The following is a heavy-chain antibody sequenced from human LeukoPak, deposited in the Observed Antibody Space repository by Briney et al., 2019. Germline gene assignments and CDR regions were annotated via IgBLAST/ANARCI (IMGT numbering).Heavy chain of an antibody. CDR1: GIDFRASG. J-gene: IGHJ4*02. CDR3: AREGGTVVIGRFDY. CDR2: IQTDGRDK. D-gene: IGHD2-2*01. Sequence: PGGSLRLSCAASGIDFRASGMHWVRQAPGMGLEWVTFIQTDGRDKYYAASVAGRFTTSRDNSKNTVYLNMNNLRPDDTALYYCAREGGTVVIGRFDYWGQGTLVTVSS. V-gene: IGHV3-30*02.